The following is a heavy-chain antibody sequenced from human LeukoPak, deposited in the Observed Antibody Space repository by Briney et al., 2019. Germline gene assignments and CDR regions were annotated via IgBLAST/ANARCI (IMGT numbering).Heavy chain of an antibody. CDR1: GFTFSSYA. J-gene: IGHJ4*02. CDR2: ISYDGSNK. Sequence: PGGSLRLSCAASGFTFSSYAMHRVRQAPGKGLEWVAVISYDGSNKYYADSVKGRFTISRDNSKNTLYLQMNSLRAEDTAVYYCARDGSGWYFGTPFDYWGQGTLVTVSS. CDR3: ARDGSGWYFGTPFDY. V-gene: IGHV3-30-3*01. D-gene: IGHD6-19*01.